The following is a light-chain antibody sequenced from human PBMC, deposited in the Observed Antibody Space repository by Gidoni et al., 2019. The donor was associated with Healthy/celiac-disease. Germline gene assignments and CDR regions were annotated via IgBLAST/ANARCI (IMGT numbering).Light chain of an antibody. V-gene: IGLV1-44*01. CDR1: SSNIGRNT. J-gene: IGLJ2*01. CDR3: AAWDDSLNGVV. CDR2: SNN. Sequence: QSVLTQPPSASGTPGQRVTISCSGSSSNIGRNTVNWYQQLPGTAPQLLIYSNNQRPSGVPDRFSGSKSGTSASLAISGLQSEDEADYYCAAWDDSLNGVVFGGETKLTVL.